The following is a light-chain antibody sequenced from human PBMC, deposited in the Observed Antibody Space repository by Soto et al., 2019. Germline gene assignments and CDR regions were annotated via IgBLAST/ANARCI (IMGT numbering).Light chain of an antibody. Sequence: VMAQSPATLSVSQGERATLSCRASHSLRSSLAWYQQKPGQAPRLLIYGASSRATGIPDRFSGSGSGTDFTLTISRLQPEDFAVYYCQQYGSSPTWTFGQGTKVDIK. V-gene: IGKV3-20*01. J-gene: IGKJ1*01. CDR1: HSLRSS. CDR2: GAS. CDR3: QQYGSSPTWT.